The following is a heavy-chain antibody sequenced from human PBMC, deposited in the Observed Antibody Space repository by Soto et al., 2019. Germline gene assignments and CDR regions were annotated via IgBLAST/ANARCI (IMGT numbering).Heavy chain of an antibody. CDR2: ISGSGGST. D-gene: IGHD3-22*01. CDR1: GFTFSSYA. CDR3: AKHFLYRFHSSGLYNWFDP. J-gene: IGHJ5*02. Sequence: PGGSLRLSCAASGFTFSSYAMSWVRQAPGKGLEWVSAISGSGGSTYYADSVKGRFTISRDNSKNTLYLQMNSLRAEDTAVYYCAKHFLYRFHSSGLYNWFDPWGQGTLVTVSS. V-gene: IGHV3-23*01.